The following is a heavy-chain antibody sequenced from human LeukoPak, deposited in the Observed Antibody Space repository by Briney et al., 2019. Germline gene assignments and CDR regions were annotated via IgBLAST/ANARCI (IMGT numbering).Heavy chain of an antibody. Sequence: GGSLRLSCAASGFTFSSYWMSWVRQAPGKGLEWVANIKRDGSERYYVDSMKGRFTISRDNAKNSLYLQMNSLRAEDTAVYYCARGLAAFRDYYASGSLDYWGQGALVTVSS. J-gene: IGHJ4*02. CDR3: ARGLAAFRDYYASGSLDY. V-gene: IGHV3-7*01. CDR2: IKRDGSER. D-gene: IGHD3-10*01. CDR1: GFTFSSYW.